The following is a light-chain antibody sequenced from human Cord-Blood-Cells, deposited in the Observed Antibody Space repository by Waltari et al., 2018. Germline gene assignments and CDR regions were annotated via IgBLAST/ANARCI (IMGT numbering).Light chain of an antibody. Sequence: QSVLTQPPSASGTPGQRVTISCSGSSSNIGSNTVNWYQQLPGTAPKLLIYSNNVRPSGVPDRFSGSKSGTSASLAISGLQSEDEADYYCAAWDDSLNGPNWVFGGGTKLTVL. J-gene: IGLJ3*02. CDR1: SSNIGSNT. CDR2: SNN. V-gene: IGLV1-44*01. CDR3: AAWDDSLNGPNWV.